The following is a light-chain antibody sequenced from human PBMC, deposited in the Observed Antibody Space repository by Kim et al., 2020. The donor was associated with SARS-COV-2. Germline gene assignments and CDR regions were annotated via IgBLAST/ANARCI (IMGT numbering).Light chain of an antibody. Sequence: RATLNCKCSQTVFYNSHNKSYLAWYQQKPEQVPKLLTYWASIRESGVSDRLSGSGSETDFTLTISSLQTEDVADYYGQQYYSSPPSFGQGTKLEI. J-gene: IGKJ2*03. CDR3: QQYYSSPPS. V-gene: IGKV4-1*01. CDR1: QTVFYNSHNKSY. CDR2: WAS.